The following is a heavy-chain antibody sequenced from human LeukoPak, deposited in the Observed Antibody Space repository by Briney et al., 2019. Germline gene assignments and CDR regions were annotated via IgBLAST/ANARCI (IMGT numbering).Heavy chain of an antibody. D-gene: IGHD3-10*01. J-gene: IGHJ6*02. Sequence: SETLSLTCTVSGGSISSYYWSWIRQPPGKGLEWIGYIYYSGSTNYNPSLKSRVTISVDTSKNQFSLKLSSVTAADTAVYYCASAAAMVRGLERNYYYGMDVWGQGTTVTVPS. CDR1: GGSISSYY. CDR3: ASAAAMVRGLERNYYYGMDV. V-gene: IGHV4-59*01. CDR2: IYYSGST.